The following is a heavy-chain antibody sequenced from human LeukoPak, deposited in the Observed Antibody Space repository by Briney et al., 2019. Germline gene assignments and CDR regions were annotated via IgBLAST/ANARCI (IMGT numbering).Heavy chain of an antibody. J-gene: IGHJ4*02. CDR3: AREPFSGYYIDY. Sequence: GGTLRLSCAASGFTFSSYSMNWVRQAPGKGLKWVSSISSSSSYIYYADSVEGRFTIPRDNAKISLYLQMNSLRAEDTAVYYCAREPFSGYYIDYWGQGTLVTVSS. D-gene: IGHD3-22*01. CDR2: ISSSSSYI. CDR1: GFTFSSYS. V-gene: IGHV3-21*01.